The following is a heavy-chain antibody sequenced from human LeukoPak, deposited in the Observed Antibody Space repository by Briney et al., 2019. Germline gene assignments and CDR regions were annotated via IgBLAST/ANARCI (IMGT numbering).Heavy chain of an antibody. CDR1: GFNFDNYA. J-gene: IGHJ3*02. Sequence: GRSLRLSCAASGFNFDNYAMLWLRQAPGKGLAWVSGITWNSGTIGYADSVKGRFTISRDNAKSSLYLQMNSLRAEDTALYYCAKDVRGDSADAFDIWGQGTMVTVSS. CDR2: ITWNSGTI. CDR3: AKDVRGDSADAFDI. D-gene: IGHD2-21*02. V-gene: IGHV3-9*01.